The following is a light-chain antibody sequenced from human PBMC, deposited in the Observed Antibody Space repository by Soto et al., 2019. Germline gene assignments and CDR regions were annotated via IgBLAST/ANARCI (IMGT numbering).Light chain of an antibody. Sequence: DIQMTQSPSTLSGSVGDRVTITCRASQTISSWLAWYQQKPGKAPKLLIYKASTLKSGVPSRFSGSGSGTEFTLTISSLQPDDFATYYCKHYNSYSEASGQGTKVELK. CDR2: KAS. V-gene: IGKV1-5*03. CDR3: KHYNSYSEA. CDR1: QTISSW. J-gene: IGKJ1*01.